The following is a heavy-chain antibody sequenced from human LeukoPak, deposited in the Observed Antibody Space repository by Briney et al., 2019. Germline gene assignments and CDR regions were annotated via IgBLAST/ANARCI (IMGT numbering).Heavy chain of an antibody. Sequence: ASVKVSCKASGYTFTGYYMHWVRQAPGQGLEWMGWINPNSGGTNYAQKFQGWVTMTRDTSISAAYMELSRLRSDDTAVYYCARDANGIAAAGPWGGMDVWGQGTTVTVSS. CDR3: ARDANGIAAAGPWGGMDV. V-gene: IGHV1-2*04. CDR2: INPNSGGT. D-gene: IGHD6-13*01. CDR1: GYTFTGYY. J-gene: IGHJ6*02.